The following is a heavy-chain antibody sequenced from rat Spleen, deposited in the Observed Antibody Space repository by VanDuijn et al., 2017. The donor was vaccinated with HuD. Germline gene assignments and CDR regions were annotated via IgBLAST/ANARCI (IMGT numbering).Heavy chain of an antibody. J-gene: IGHJ2*01. V-gene: IGHV5-29*01. CDR3: ARQGTTGGY. Sequence: EVQLVESGGGLVQPGRSLKLSCAASGFTFSNYGMAWVRQAPTKGLEWVATISYDGSSTYYRDSVKGRFTISRDNAKSTLYLQMDSLRSEDTATYYCARQGTTGGYWGQGVMVTVSS. CDR1: GFTFSNYG. D-gene: IGHD1-10*01. CDR2: ISYDGSST.